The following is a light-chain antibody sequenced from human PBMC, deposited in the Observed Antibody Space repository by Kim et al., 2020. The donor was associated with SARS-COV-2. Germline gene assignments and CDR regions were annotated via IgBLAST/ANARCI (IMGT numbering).Light chain of an antibody. CDR1: SSDVGSYNR. CDR3: SSYTSSRV. V-gene: IGLV2-18*02. CDR2: EVS. Sequence: QSALTQPPSVSGSPGQSVTISCTGTSSDVGSYNRVSWYQQPPGTAPKLMIYEVSNRPSGVPDRFSGSKSGNTASLTISGLQAEDEADYYCSSYTSSRVFGGGTQLTVL. J-gene: IGLJ2*01.